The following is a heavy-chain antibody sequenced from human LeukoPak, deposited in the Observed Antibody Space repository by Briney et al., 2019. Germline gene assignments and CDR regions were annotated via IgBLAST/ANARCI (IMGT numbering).Heavy chain of an antibody. CDR3: ARSTGGVVIGPFDY. Sequence: SETLSLTCAVSGGSISSYYWSWIRQPAGKGLEWIGRIYTSGSTNYNPSLKSRVTMSVDTSKNQFSLKLSSVTAADTAVYYCARSTGGVVIGPFDYWGQGTLVTVSS. J-gene: IGHJ4*02. V-gene: IGHV4-4*07. CDR2: IYTSGST. CDR1: GGSISSYY. D-gene: IGHD3-22*01.